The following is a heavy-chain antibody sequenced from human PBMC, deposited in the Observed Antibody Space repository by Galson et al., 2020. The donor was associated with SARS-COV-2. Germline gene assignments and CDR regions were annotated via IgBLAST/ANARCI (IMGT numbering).Heavy chain of an antibody. CDR3: ASSPLYCSSTSCYWGEDV. CDR2: IYTSGST. CDR1: GGSISSGSYY. D-gene: IGHD2-2*01. Sequence: SETLSLTCTVSGGSISSGSYYWSWIRQPAGKGLEWIGRIYTSGSTNYNPSLKSRVTISVDTSKNQFSLKLSSVTAADTAVYYCASSPLYCSSTSCYWGEDVWGQGTTVTVSS. V-gene: IGHV4-61*02. J-gene: IGHJ6*02.